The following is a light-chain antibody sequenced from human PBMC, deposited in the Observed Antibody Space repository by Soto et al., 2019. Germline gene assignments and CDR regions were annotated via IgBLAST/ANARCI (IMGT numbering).Light chain of an antibody. CDR3: QSYDSSLKVV. Sequence: QPVLTQPPSVSGAPGQRVTISCXGSSSNIGAGYDVHWYQQLPGTAPKLLIYGNSNRPSGVPDRFSGSKSGTSASLAITGLQAEDEADYYCQSYDSSLKVVFGGGTKLTVL. J-gene: IGLJ2*01. CDR2: GNS. CDR1: SSNIGAGYD. V-gene: IGLV1-40*01.